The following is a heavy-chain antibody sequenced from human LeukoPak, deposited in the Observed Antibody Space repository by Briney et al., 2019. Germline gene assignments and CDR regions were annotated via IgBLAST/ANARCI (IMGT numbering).Heavy chain of an antibody. CDR2: IYYSGST. V-gene: IGHV4-39*01. J-gene: IGHJ4*02. Sequence: SETLSLTCTVSGGSISSSSYYWGWIRQPPGKGLEWIGSIYYSGSTYYTPSLKSRVTISVDTSKNQFSLKLSSVTAADTAVYYCARGYSSGSYYFDYWGQGTLVTVSS. D-gene: IGHD6-19*01. CDR1: GGSISSSSYY. CDR3: ARGYSSGSYYFDY.